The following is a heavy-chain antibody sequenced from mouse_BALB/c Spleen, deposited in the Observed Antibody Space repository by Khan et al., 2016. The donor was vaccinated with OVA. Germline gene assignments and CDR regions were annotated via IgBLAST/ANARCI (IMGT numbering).Heavy chain of an antibody. D-gene: IGHD1-1*01. Sequence: VQLQQSGAELAKPGASVKMSCKASGYTFTSYWMHWVKQRPGQGLEWIGYINPSTDYTEYNQKFKDKATLTADKSSSTAYMQLTSLTSEDSAVYYCTNHGSISAWFTYWGQGTLVTVSA. CDR2: INPSTDYT. CDR1: GYTFTSYW. V-gene: IGHV1-7*01. CDR3: TNHGSISAWFTY. J-gene: IGHJ3*01.